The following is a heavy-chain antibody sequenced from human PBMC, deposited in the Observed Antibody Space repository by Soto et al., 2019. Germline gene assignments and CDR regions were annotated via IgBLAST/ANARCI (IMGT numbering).Heavy chain of an antibody. CDR3: ARVVAATHNDY. V-gene: IGHV4-59*12. CDR2: IYYSGST. CDR1: GGSISSYY. J-gene: IGHJ4*02. Sequence: SETLSLTCTVSGGSISSYYWIWFRQPPGKGLEWIGYIYYSGSTYYNPSLKSRVTISVDTSKNQFSLKLSSVTAADTAVYYCARVVAATHNDYWGQGTLVTVSS. D-gene: IGHD2-15*01.